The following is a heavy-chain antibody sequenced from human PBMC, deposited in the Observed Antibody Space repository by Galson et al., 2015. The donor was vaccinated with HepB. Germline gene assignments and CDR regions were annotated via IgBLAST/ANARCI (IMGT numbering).Heavy chain of an antibody. CDR3: ARTRGHFDL. Sequence: CAISGDSVSSNSAAWNWIRQSPSRGLEWLGRTYYRSRWHNDYAVSAKSRISITPDTSKNQFSLHLNAVTPEDTAVYYCARTRGHFDLWGRGTLVTVSS. CDR2: TYYRSRWHN. V-gene: IGHV6-1*01. CDR1: GDSVSSNSAA. J-gene: IGHJ2*01.